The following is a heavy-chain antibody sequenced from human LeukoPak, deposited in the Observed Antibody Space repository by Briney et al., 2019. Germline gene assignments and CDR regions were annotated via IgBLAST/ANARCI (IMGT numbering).Heavy chain of an antibody. Sequence: SETLSLTCTVSGGSITSSNYYWGWIRQPPGKGLEWIGNMYYSGSTHYNPSLKSRVTMSVDTSNNQFSLKLSSVTAADTAVYFCASRLYYFDYWGQGTLVTVSS. CDR3: ASRLYYFDY. V-gene: IGHV4-39*01. CDR1: GGSITSSNYY. J-gene: IGHJ4*02. CDR2: MYYSGST.